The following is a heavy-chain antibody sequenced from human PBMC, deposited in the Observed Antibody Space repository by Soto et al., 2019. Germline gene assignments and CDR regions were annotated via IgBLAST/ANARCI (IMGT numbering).Heavy chain of an antibody. CDR1: GFTFRTSA. CDR2: IKGDGSQT. CDR3: AKERQPVVVIES. V-gene: IGHV3-23*01. D-gene: IGHD2-21*01. Sequence: EVQLLESGGGLVQPGGSLRLSCAASGFTFRTSAMGWVRQAPGKGLEWVSAIKGDGSQTYYADSVKGRFTISRDNSKYMLFLQVNSLRTEDTAVYYFAKERQPVVVIESWGQGTLFTVSS. J-gene: IGHJ4*02.